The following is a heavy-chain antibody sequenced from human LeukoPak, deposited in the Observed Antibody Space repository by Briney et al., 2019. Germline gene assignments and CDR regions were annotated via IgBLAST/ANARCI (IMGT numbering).Heavy chain of an antibody. V-gene: IGHV1-58*02. D-gene: IGHD6-13*01. J-gene: IGHJ6*03. CDR3: ATSSSSWYDLYYYYYMDV. CDR2: IDVGSGNT. CDR1: GFTFTSSA. Sequence: SVKVSCKASGFTFTSSAMQWVRQARGQRLEWIGWIDVGSGNTNYAQKFQERVTITRDMSTSTAYMELSSLRSEDTAVYYCATSSSSWYDLYYYYYMDVWGKGTTVTVSS.